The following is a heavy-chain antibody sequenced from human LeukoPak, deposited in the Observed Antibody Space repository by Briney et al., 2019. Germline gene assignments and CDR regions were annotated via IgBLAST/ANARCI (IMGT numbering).Heavy chain of an antibody. J-gene: IGHJ4*02. CDR2: IYYTGNT. D-gene: IGHD6-13*01. CDR1: GGSISSGGYS. CDR3: ARGVSVSPLLLAAAPGGGPSCFDY. Sequence: SETLSLTCAVSGGSISSGGYSWSWIRQPPGKGMEFIAYIYYTGNTYFNPSLKSRVTISVDTSKNQCSLNLSSVTAADPAVYYCARGVSVSPLLLAAAPGGGPSCFDYWGQGTLVTVSS. V-gene: IGHV4-30-4*07.